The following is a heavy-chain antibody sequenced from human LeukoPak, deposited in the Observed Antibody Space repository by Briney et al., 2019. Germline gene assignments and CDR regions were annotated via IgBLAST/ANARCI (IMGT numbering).Heavy chain of an antibody. Sequence: PSETLSLTCAVSGFSISNGYYWVWIRQPPGRGLEWIGSLYHSDTAYYNTSLRSRVSMSVDTSKHQFSLTLSFVAAADTAVYYCARQHDSYYYYFIDVWGSGTTVTVSS. CDR2: LYHSDTA. J-gene: IGHJ6*03. CDR1: GFSISNGYY. CDR3: ARQHDSYYYYFIDV. V-gene: IGHV4-38-2*01.